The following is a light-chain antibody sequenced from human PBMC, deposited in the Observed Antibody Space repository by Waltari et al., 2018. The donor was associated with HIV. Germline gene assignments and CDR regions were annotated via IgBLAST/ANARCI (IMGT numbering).Light chain of an antibody. CDR1: SSNIGTKT. V-gene: IGLV1-44*01. CDR2: GNH. Sequence: QSVLTQPPSASGTPGQRVTTSCSGSSSNIGTKTVNWYQQLPGSAPKFLMYGNHVRPSGVPDRFSGSKSGTSASLAISGLRSEDEADYYCAAWDDSLNAWVFGGGTKVTVL. J-gene: IGLJ3*02. CDR3: AAWDDSLNAWV.